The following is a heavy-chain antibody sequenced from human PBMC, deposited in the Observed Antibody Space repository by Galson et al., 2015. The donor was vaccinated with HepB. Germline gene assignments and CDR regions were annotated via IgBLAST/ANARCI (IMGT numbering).Heavy chain of an antibody. CDR1: GYTFTSYG. D-gene: IGHD5-18*01. Sequence: QSGAEVKKPGASVKVSCKASGYTFTSYGISWVRQAPGQGLEWMGWISAYNGNTNYAQKLQGRVTMTTDTSTSTAYMELRSLRSDDTAVYYCARARIQLWPRGVGWFDPWGQGTLVTVSS. CDR3: ARARIQLWPRGVGWFDP. J-gene: IGHJ5*02. V-gene: IGHV1-18*01. CDR2: ISAYNGNT.